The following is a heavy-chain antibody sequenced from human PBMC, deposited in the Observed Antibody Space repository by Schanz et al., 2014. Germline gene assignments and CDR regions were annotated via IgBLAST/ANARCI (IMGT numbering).Heavy chain of an antibody. Sequence: QVQLVQSGAEVKKAGASVKVSCKVSGYTLSKLSIHWVRQAPGKGLEWMGGLDLEDGEIVYAEQLKGRVTMTEDTSTDTAYLELSSLRSQDTAVYYCATVEDASGSYGLPACGVWGQGTTVIVSS. CDR2: LDLEDGEI. J-gene: IGHJ6*02. V-gene: IGHV1-24*01. CDR1: GYTLSKLS. CDR3: ATVEDASGSYGLPACGV. D-gene: IGHD3-10*01.